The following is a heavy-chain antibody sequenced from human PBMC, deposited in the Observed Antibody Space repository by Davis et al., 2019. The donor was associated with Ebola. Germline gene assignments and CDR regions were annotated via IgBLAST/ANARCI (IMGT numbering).Heavy chain of an antibody. CDR2: ISYDGSNK. J-gene: IGHJ4*02. D-gene: IGHD6-19*01. CDR3: ARGGQQWLAPFDY. CDR1: GFTFSIYA. V-gene: IGHV3-30-3*01. Sequence: GESLKISCAASGFTFSIYAMHWVRQAPGKGLEWVAVISYDGSNKYHADSVKGRFTISRDNSKNTLYLQLNSLRAEDTAVYYCARGGQQWLAPFDYWGQGTLVTVSS.